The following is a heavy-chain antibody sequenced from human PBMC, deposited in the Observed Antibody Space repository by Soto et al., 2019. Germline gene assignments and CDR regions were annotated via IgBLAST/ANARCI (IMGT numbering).Heavy chain of an antibody. D-gene: IGHD3-10*01. CDR3: ASDPYYYASYY. CDR2: ISSDSATI. V-gene: IGHV3-11*01. Sequence: SLRLSCAASGFTFSDHYMTWIRQSPGKGLEWVSYISSDSATIYYTDSVQGRFTVSRDNAKNSVYLQMNSLRAEDTAVYYCASDPYYYASYYWGQGTLVTVSS. CDR1: GFTFSDHY. J-gene: IGHJ4*02.